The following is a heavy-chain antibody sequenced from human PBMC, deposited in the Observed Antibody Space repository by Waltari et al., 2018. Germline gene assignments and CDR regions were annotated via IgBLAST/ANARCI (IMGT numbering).Heavy chain of an antibody. D-gene: IGHD2-15*01. CDR2: ISGSGGST. Sequence: EVQLLESGGGLVQPGGSLRLSCAASGFTFSSYAMSWVRQAPGKGLEWVSAISGSGGSTYYADPGKGRFTISRDNSKNTLYLQMNSLRAEDTAVYYCAKVGVVVVVVDLYYFDYWGQGTLVTVSS. J-gene: IGHJ4*02. CDR3: AKVGVVVVVVDLYYFDY. CDR1: GFTFSSYA. V-gene: IGHV3-23*01.